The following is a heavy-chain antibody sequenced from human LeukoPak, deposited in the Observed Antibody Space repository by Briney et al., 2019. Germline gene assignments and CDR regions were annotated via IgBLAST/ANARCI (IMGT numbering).Heavy chain of an antibody. J-gene: IGHJ5*02. D-gene: IGHD3-22*01. V-gene: IGHV4-30-4*07. Sequence: SQTLSLTCAVSGGSISSGAYSWSWIRQPPGKGLEWIGYIYNSGSAYYNPSLKSRVTISVDTSKNQFSLKLSSVTAADTAVYYCARYYYDSSGLNWFDPWGQGTLVTVSS. CDR2: IYNSGSA. CDR3: ARYYYDSSGLNWFDP. CDR1: GGSISSGAYS.